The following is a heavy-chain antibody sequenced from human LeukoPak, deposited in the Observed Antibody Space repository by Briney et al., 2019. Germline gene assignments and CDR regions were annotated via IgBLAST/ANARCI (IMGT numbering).Heavy chain of an antibody. CDR2: ISGSGGST. Sequence: GGSLRLSCAASGFTFSSYAMNWVRQAPGKGLEWVSTISGSGGSTYYADSVKGRFTISRDNSKNTLYLQMNSLRAEDTAVYYCAKAQIPSYYDSSGLNDYWGQGTLVTASS. CDR1: GFTFSSYA. D-gene: IGHD3-22*01. CDR3: AKAQIPSYYDSSGLNDY. V-gene: IGHV3-23*01. J-gene: IGHJ4*02.